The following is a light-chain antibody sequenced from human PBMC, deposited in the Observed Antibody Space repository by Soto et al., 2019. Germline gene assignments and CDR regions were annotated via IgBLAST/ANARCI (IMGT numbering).Light chain of an antibody. CDR2: KAS. V-gene: IGKV1-5*03. J-gene: IGKJ1*01. CDR1: QTIRSW. CDR3: QHYSSYSEA. Sequence: DIQMTQSPSTLSGSVGDRVTITCRASQTIRSWLAWYQQKPGKAPKLLIYKASTLKSGVPSRFSGRGSGTEFTLTISSLQPDDFETYYCQHYSSYSEAFGQGTKVELK.